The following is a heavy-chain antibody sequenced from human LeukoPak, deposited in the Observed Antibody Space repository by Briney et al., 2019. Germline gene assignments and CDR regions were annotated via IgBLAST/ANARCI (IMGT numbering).Heavy chain of an antibody. CDR3: AREFRTYYDFWSGYYIFDY. J-gene: IGHJ4*02. D-gene: IGHD3-3*01. CDR1: GYTFTIYG. CDR2: ISAYNANT. Sequence: ASVTVSFKASGYTFTIYGISWVRQAPGQGLEWMGWISAYNANTNYAQNLQGRVTITTDTSTSTAYMELRSLRSDDTAVYYCAREFRTYYDFWSGYYIFDYWGQGTLVTVSS. V-gene: IGHV1-18*01.